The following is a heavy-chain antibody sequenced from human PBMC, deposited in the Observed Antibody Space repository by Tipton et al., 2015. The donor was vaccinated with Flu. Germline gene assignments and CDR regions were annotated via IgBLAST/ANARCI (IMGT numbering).Heavy chain of an antibody. CDR1: GYTFTGYY. J-gene: IGHJ6*02. V-gene: IGHV1-2*02. CDR2: INPNSGGT. Sequence: QLVQSGAEVKKPGASVKVSCKASGYTFTGYYMHWVRQAPGQGLEWMGWINPNSGGTNYAQKFQGRVTMTRDTSISTAYMELSRVRSDDTAVYYCAREGGGAYYDILTGYSPGYYYGMDVWGQGTTVTVSS. D-gene: IGHD3-9*01. CDR3: AREGGGAYYDILTGYSPGYYYGMDV.